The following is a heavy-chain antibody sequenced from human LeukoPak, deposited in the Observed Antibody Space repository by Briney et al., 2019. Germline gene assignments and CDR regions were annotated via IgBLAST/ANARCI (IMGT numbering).Heavy chain of an antibody. Sequence: GGSLRLSCAASGFTFSSYEMNWLRQAPGKGLEWVSYISSSGSTIYYADSVKGRFTISRDNAKNSLYLQMNSLRAEDTAVYYCARAHYYDSSGYPYYFDYWGQGTLVTVSS. D-gene: IGHD3-22*01. CDR1: GFTFSSYE. J-gene: IGHJ4*02. CDR3: ARAHYYDSSGYPYYFDY. V-gene: IGHV3-48*03. CDR2: ISSSGSTI.